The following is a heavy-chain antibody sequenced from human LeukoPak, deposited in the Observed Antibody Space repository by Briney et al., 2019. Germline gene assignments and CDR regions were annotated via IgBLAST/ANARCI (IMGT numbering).Heavy chain of an antibody. J-gene: IGHJ4*02. V-gene: IGHV1-46*01. CDR2: INPSGGT. D-gene: IGHD6-19*01. CDR1: GYTFASYY. CDR3: ARGTPGYSSV. Sequence: ASVKVSCKAFGYTFASYYVHWVRQAPGQGREWMGIINPSGGTNYAQKFQGRVTMTSDTSTSTVYMELSSLRSEDAAVYYCARGTPGYSSVWGQGTLVTVSS.